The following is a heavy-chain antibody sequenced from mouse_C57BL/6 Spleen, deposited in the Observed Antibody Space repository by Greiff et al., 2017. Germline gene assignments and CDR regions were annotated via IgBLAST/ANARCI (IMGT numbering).Heavy chain of an antibody. CDR2: INPNYGTT. Sequence: VQLKESGPELVKPGASVKISCKASGYSFTDYNMNWVKQSNGKSLEWIGVINPNYGTTSYNQKFKGKATLTVDQSSSTAYMQLNSLTSEDSAVYYCAKSYYSNYPFAYWGQGTLVTVSA. D-gene: IGHD2-5*01. CDR1: GYSFTDYN. V-gene: IGHV1-39*01. CDR3: AKSYYSNYPFAY. J-gene: IGHJ3*01.